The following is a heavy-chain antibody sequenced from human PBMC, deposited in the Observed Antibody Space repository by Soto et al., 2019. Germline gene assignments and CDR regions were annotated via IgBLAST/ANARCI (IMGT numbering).Heavy chain of an antibody. Sequence: QVQLVESGGGLVKPGGSLRLSCAASGFSFSDSYMSWVRQAPGKGLEWVAYISGSSGYTGYADSVKGRFTISRDNAKNSLYLQMNSLGAEDTAVYYCAKDSNKYSSSLRGRYFDYWGQGIGVTVSS. V-gene: IGHV3-11*05. CDR1: GFSFSDSY. J-gene: IGHJ4*02. CDR3: AKDSNKYSSSLRGRYFDY. D-gene: IGHD4-4*01. CDR2: ISGSSGYT.